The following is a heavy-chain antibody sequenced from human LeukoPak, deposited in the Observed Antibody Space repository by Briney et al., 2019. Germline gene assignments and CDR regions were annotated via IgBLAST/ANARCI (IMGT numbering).Heavy chain of an antibody. CDR1: GGSISSGSYY. CDR3: ARLGSGSFDY. CDR2: IYTSGST. V-gene: IGHV4-61*02. D-gene: IGHD1-26*01. J-gene: IGHJ4*02. Sequence: SETLSLTCTVSGGSISSGSYYWSWIRQPAGKGLEWIGRIYTSGSTNYNPSLKSRVTISVDTSKNQFSLKLSSVTAADTAVYYCARLGSGSFDYWGQGTLVTVSS.